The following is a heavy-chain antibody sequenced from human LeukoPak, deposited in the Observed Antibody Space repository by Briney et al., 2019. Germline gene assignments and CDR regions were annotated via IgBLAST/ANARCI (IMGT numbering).Heavy chain of an antibody. D-gene: IGHD3-16*01. CDR3: AREGGGFDP. CDR1: GGSISSSYYY. V-gene: IGHV4-39*07. J-gene: IGHJ5*02. Sequence: SETLSLTCTVSGGSISSSYYYWGWIRQPPGKGLEWIGYIYHSGSTYYNPSLKSRVTISVDRSKNQFSLKLSSVTAADTAVYYCAREGGGFDPWGQGTLVTVSS. CDR2: IYHSGST.